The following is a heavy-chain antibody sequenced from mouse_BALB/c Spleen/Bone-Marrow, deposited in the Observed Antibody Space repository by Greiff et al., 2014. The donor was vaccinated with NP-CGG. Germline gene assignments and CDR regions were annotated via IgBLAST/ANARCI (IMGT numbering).Heavy chain of an antibody. CDR3: ARGEGYDGWYFDV. D-gene: IGHD2-2*01. V-gene: IGHV1-67*01. J-gene: IGHJ1*01. CDR2: ISTYSGNT. Sequence: QVQLKESGPELVRPGVSVKISCKGSGYTFTDYAMHWVKQSHAKSLEWIGVISTYSGNTSYNQKFKGGATMTVDKSSSTAYMELARLTSEDSAIYYCARGEGYDGWYFDVWGAGTTVTVSS. CDR1: GYTFTDYA.